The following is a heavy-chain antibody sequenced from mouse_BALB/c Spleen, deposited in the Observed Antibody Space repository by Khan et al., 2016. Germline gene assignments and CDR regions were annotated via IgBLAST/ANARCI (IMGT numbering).Heavy chain of an antibody. D-gene: IGHD2-12*01. V-gene: IGHV3-2*02. Sequence: EVQLQESGPGLVKPSQSLSLTCTVTGYSITSDYAWNWIRQFPGNKLEWMGYISYSGSTSYNPSLKSRISITRDTSKNQFFLQLNSVTTEDTATXYCARMGYYCYDGRAYCYFGVWGAGTTVTVSS. CDR2: ISYSGST. CDR3: ARMGYYCYDGRAYCYFGV. CDR1: GYSITSDYA. J-gene: IGHJ1*01.